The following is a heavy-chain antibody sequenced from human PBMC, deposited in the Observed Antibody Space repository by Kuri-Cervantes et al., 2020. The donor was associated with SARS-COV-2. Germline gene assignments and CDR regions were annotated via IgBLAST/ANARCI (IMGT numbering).Heavy chain of an antibody. Sequence: GSLRLSCNVSGDSIRDYYRNWIRQSPGKGLEWIGYVYYSGITDYNPSLKSRVTISVHTSKNQFSLRLNSVTAADTAIHYCARSWVSVAARYGGFDNWGQGTLVTVSS. CDR2: VYYSGIT. D-gene: IGHD5-12*01. CDR3: ARSWVSVAARYGGFDN. J-gene: IGHJ4*02. V-gene: IGHV4-59*01. CDR1: GDSIRDYY.